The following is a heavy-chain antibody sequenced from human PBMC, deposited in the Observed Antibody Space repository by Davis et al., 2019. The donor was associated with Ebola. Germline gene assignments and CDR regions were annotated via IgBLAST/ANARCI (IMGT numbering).Heavy chain of an antibody. D-gene: IGHD3-10*01. CDR1: GFTFSSYW. V-gene: IGHV3-74*01. CDR3: ARADLVWFGELTY. J-gene: IGHJ4*02. Sequence: GESLKISCAASGFTFSSYWMHWVRQAPGKGLVWVSRINSDGSSTSYADSVKGRFTISRDNAKNTLYLQMNSLRAEDTAVYYCARADLVWFGELTYWGQGTLVTVSS. CDR2: INSDGSST.